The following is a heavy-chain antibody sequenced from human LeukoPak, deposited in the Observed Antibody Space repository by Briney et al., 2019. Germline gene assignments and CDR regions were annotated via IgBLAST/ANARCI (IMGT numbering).Heavy chain of an antibody. J-gene: IGHJ3*01. D-gene: IGHD3-10*01. Sequence: GESLKISCKASGYIFTNYWIGWGRQMPGKGLEGGGIIYPCDSDTKYSPSFQSPVTISAYQSFSTAYLQWSSLKASDTAMYYCATYGSGTSNTLDFWGQGTMVTVSS. CDR2: IYPCDSDT. V-gene: IGHV5-51*01. CDR3: ATYGSGTSNTLDF. CDR1: GYIFTNYW.